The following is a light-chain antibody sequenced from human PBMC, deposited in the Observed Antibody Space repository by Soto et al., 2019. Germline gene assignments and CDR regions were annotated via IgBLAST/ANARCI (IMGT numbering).Light chain of an antibody. CDR3: HQRYDWPIT. CDR1: QSVGGSS. Sequence: EIELTQSPATLSLSPGETATLSCRASQSVGGSSLAWYQQRPGQAPRLLIYDASRRATGIPARFSGSGSGTDFTLTISSLEPEDFAVYYCHQRYDWPITFGQGTRREIK. J-gene: IGKJ5*01. CDR2: DAS. V-gene: IGKV3D-20*02.